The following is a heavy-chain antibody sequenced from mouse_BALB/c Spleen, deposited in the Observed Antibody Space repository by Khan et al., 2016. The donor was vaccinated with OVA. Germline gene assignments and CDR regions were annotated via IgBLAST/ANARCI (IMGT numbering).Heavy chain of an antibody. Sequence: EVELVESGGGLVKPGGSLKLSCAASGFAFSSYDMSWVRQTPEKRLEWVAYISSGGGSTYYPDTVKGRFTISRDNVKNTLYLQMSSLKSEDTAMYYCASLTVVPPYWYFDVWGAGTTVTVSS. CDR2: ISSGGGST. CDR1: GFAFSSYD. D-gene: IGHD1-1*01. J-gene: IGHJ1*01. CDR3: ASLTVVPPYWYFDV. V-gene: IGHV5-12-1*01.